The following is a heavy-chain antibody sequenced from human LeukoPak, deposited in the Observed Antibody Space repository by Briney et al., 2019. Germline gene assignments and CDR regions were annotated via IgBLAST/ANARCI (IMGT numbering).Heavy chain of an antibody. CDR1: GFTFSSYG. CDR3: AKEGNYGDNWFDP. CDR2: ISYDGSNK. J-gene: IGHJ5*02. Sequence: GRSLRLSCAASGFTFSSYGMHWVRQAPGMGLEWVAVISYDGSNKYYADSVKGRFTISRDNSKNTLYLQMNSLRAEDTAVYYCAKEGNYGDNWFDPWGQGTLVTVSS. V-gene: IGHV3-30*18. D-gene: IGHD4-11*01.